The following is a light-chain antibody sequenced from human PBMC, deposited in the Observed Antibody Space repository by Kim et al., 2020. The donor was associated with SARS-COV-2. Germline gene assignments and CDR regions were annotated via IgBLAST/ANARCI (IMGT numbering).Light chain of an antibody. J-gene: IGLJ1*01. CDR2: DVC. Sequence: SITISCTGSTSDIGDYNFVSWYQQRSGEAPKLLIYDVCYRPSGVSHRFSASKSATTASLTISGLQPEDEADYYCNSYVVSTTSYVLGTGTKVTVL. CDR3: NSYVVSTTSYV. V-gene: IGLV2-14*03. CDR1: TSDIGDYNF.